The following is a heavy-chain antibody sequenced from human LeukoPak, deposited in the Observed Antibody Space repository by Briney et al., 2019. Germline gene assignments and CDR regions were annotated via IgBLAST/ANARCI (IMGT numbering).Heavy chain of an antibody. Sequence: PGGSLRLSCAASGFIFNEYFMGWVRQAPGKGPEWISYISTGGGTTYYSDSVRGRFTISRDNAKNALFLQLNRLKAEDTAVYYCARDPRGEFVWSHRFDYWGQGTLVTVSS. D-gene: IGHD3-3*01. V-gene: IGHV3-11*01. J-gene: IGHJ4*02. CDR1: GFIFNEYF. CDR2: ISTGGGTT. CDR3: ARDPRGEFVWSHRFDY.